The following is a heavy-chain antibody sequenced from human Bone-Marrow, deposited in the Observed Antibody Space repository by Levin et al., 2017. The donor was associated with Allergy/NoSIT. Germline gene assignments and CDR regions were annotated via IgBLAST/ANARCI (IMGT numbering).Heavy chain of an antibody. Sequence: SQTLSLTCTVSGGSISSYYWSWIRQPPGKGLEWIGYIYYSGRTDYNPSLKSRVTISVDTSKNQFSLRLTSVTAADTAVYYCASHPWATPYIFGYWGQGTLVTVSS. D-gene: IGHD3-16*01. CDR1: GGSISSYY. V-gene: IGHV4-59*01. J-gene: IGHJ4*02. CDR2: IYYSGRT. CDR3: ASHPWATPYIFGY.